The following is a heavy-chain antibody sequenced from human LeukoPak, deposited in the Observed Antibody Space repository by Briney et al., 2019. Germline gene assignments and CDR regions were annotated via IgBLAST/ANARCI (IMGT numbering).Heavy chain of an antibody. CDR1: GFTFSSYA. CDR2: ISGSGYST. CDR3: AKELGDFRSAFDY. V-gene: IGHV3-23*01. D-gene: IGHD3-3*01. Sequence: PGGSLILSCAASGFTFSSYAMNWVRQAPGKGLEWVSAISGSGYSTYYADSVKGRFTISRDNSKNTLYVQMNSLRGEDTAVYYCAKELGDFRSAFDYWGQGTLVTVSS. J-gene: IGHJ4*02.